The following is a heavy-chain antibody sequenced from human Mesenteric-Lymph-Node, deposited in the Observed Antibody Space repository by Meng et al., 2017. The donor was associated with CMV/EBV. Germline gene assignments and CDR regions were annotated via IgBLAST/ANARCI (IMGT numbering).Heavy chain of an antibody. V-gene: IGHV3-48*03. CDR2: ISSSSSTR. Sequence: GGSLRLSCAASGFTFSSYEMNWVRQAPGKGLEWVSCISSSSSTRYYADSVKGRFTISRDNAKNSLSLEMNSLRAEDTAVYYCARNSGRALCDYWGQGTLVTVSS. D-gene: IGHD1-26*01. CDR1: GFTFSSYE. J-gene: IGHJ4*02. CDR3: ARNSGRALCDY.